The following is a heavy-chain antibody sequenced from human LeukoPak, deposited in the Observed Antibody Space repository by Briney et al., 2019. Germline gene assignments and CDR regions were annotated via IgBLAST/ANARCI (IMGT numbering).Heavy chain of an antibody. V-gene: IGHV3-23*01. Sequence: AGGSLRLSCAASGFTFSSYAMRSVRQAPGKGLEWVSAISGSGGSTYYADSVKGRFTISRDNSKNTLYLQMNSLRAEDTAVYYCAKARGLDTAMAWGQGTLVTVSS. CDR1: GFTFSSYA. D-gene: IGHD5-18*01. CDR3: AKARGLDTAMA. J-gene: IGHJ5*02. CDR2: ISGSGGST.